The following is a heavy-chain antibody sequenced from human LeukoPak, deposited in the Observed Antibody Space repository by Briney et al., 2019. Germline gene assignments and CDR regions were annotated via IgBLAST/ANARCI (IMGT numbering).Heavy chain of an antibody. J-gene: IGHJ4*02. CDR3: ARGGGYCSGDSCSGFDY. CDR2: IKQDGSEK. Sequence: GGSLRLSCAASGFTFSSYWMSWVRQAPGKGLEWVANIKQDGSEKYYVDSVKGRFTISRDNAKNSLYLQMNTLRAEDTAVYYCARGGGYCSGDSCSGFDYWGQGTLVTVSS. D-gene: IGHD2-15*01. CDR1: GFTFSSYW. V-gene: IGHV3-7*01.